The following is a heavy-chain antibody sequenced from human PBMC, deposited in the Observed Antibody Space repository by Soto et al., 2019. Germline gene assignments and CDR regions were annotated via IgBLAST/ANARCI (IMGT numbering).Heavy chain of an antibody. V-gene: IGHV1-8*01. CDR1: GYTLTSYD. Sequence: ASVKVSCTASGYTLTSYDINWVRQATGQGLEWMGWMNPTSGDTGYAQKFQGRVTMTRNTSISTAYMELSNLRSEDTAVYYCARGATYYYYYMDVWGKGTTVTVSS. D-gene: IGHD2-15*01. CDR2: MNPTSGDT. CDR3: ARGATYYYYYMDV. J-gene: IGHJ6*03.